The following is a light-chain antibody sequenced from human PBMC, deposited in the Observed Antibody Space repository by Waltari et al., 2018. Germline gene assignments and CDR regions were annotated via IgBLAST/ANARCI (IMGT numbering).Light chain of an antibody. Sequence: DIQMTHSPSSLSASVGDRVTITCRASQSINNYLNWYQQKPGKAPNLLIYATSNLQSGVPSRFSGSGSETHYSLTISNVQPEDFANYYCQQSYTTPLTFGGGTKVEIK. CDR3: QQSYTTPLT. CDR2: ATS. CDR1: QSINNY. J-gene: IGKJ4*01. V-gene: IGKV1-39*01.